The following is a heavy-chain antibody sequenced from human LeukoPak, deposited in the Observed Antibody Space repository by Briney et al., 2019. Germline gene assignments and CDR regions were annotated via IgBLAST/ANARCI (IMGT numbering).Heavy chain of an antibody. J-gene: IGHJ4*02. CDR3: ARVRYYGPGSSPISY. D-gene: IGHD3-10*01. CDR1: GGSFSGYY. V-gene: IGHV4-34*01. Sequence: PSETLSLTCAVYGGSFSGYYWSWIRQPPGKGLEWIGEINHSGSTNYNPSLKSRVTISVDTSKNQFSLKLSSVTAADTAVYYCARVRYYGPGSSPISYWGQGTLVTVSS. CDR2: INHSGST.